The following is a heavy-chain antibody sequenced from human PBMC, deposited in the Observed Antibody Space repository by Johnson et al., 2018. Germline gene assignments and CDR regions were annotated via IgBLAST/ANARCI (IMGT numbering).Heavy chain of an antibody. V-gene: IGHV3-30*18. CDR1: GFTFSSYG. D-gene: IGHD6-19*01. CDR3: AKGHDIAVADYYYMDV. CDR2: ISYDGSNK. J-gene: IGHJ6*03. Sequence: QVQLQESGGGVVQPGRSLRLSCAASGFTFSSYGMHWVRQAPGKGLEWVAVISYDGSNKYYADSVKGRFTIARDKSKNTLYLQMNSLGAEDTAVYYCAKGHDIAVADYYYMDVWGKGTTVTVSS.